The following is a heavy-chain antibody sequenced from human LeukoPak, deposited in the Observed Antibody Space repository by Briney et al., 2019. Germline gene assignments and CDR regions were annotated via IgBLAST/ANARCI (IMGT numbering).Heavy chain of an antibody. CDR1: GFTFLDFA. CDR3: TREWGAAADY. J-gene: IGHJ4*02. V-gene: IGHV3-30-3*01. CDR2: MSYDGNNI. D-gene: IGHD6-13*01. Sequence: GSLRLSCVTSGFTFLDFAVHWVRQAPGKGLEWVAVMSYDGNNIYYVDSVKGRFTLSRDSSRNTLYLQMNSLRREDTAVYYCTREWGAAADYWGQGTLVTVSS.